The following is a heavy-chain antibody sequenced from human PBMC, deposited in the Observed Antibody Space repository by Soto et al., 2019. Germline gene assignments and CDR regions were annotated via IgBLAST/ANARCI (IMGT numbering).Heavy chain of an antibody. CDR3: ARGKVSRYGMDV. V-gene: IGHV3-13*01. CDR2: IGTAGDT. Sequence: GGSLRLSCAASGFTFSSYDMHWVRQATGKGLEWVSAIGTAGDTYYPGSVKGRFTISRENAKNSLYLQMNSLRAEDTAVYYCARGKVSRYGMDVWGQGTTVTVSS. J-gene: IGHJ6*02. CDR1: GFTFSSYD.